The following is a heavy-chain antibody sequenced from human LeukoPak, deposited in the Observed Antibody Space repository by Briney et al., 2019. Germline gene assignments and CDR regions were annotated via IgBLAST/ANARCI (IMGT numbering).Heavy chain of an antibody. CDR3: ARDPATVTNYYYYGMDV. Sequence: ASVKVSCKASGGTFSSYAISWVRQAPGQGLEWMGRIIPILGIANYAQKFQGRVTITADKSTSTAYMELSSLRSEDTAVYYCARDPATVTNYYYYGMDVWGQGTTVTVSS. D-gene: IGHD4-17*01. CDR1: GGTFSSYA. V-gene: IGHV1-69*04. J-gene: IGHJ6*02. CDR2: IIPILGIA.